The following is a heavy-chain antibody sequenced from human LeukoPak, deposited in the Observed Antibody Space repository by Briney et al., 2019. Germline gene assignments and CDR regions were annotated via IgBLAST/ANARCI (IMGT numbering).Heavy chain of an antibody. CDR3: ARLSTVTTSFDY. J-gene: IGHJ4*02. D-gene: IGHD4-17*01. CDR1: GGSISSGSHY. CDR2: IYYSGST. V-gene: IGHV4-61*10. Sequence: PSQTLSLTCTVSGGSISSGSHYWSWIRQPAGKGLEWIGYIYYSGSTNYNPSLKSRVTISVKTSKNQFSLKLSSVTAADTAVYYCARLSTVTTSFDYWGQGTLVTVSS.